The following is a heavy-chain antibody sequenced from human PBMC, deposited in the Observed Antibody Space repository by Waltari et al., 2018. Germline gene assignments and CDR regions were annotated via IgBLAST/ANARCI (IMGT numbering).Heavy chain of an antibody. CDR1: GGSISSSTYY. J-gene: IGHJ4*02. CDR3: ATTDLLNFDY. CDR2: LYYGGST. V-gene: IGHV4-39*01. Sequence: QLQLQESGPGLLKPSETLSVTCTVSGGSISSSTYYWAWIRQPPGKGLEWVGCLYYGGSTYFDPSLKSRVTISVDTSKNQFSLKMTSVTAADTAVYYCATTDLLNFDYWGQGTLVTVSS.